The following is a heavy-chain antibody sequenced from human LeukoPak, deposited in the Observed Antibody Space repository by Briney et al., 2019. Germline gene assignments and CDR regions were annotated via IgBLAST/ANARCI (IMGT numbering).Heavy chain of an antibody. CDR1: GFTFSNYG. J-gene: IGHJ3*02. CDR3: AKEETRERGENIAAADYAFDI. Sequence: PGGTLRLSCVASGFTFSNYGMNWVRQAPGKGLEWVSGIVGSGVSTYYADSVKGRFTISRDNSKNTLYLHMNGLRAEDTAVYYCAKEETRERGENIAAADYAFDIWGQGTMVTVSS. D-gene: IGHD6-13*01. V-gene: IGHV3-23*01. CDR2: IVGSGVST.